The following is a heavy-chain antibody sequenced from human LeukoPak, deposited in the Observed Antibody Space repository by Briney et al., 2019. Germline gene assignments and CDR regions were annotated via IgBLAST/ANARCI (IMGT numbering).Heavy chain of an antibody. CDR1: GFIFSNYW. Sequence: GGSLRLSCAASGFIFSNYWMSWVRQAPGKGLEWVANIKEDGSEKFHVGSVRGRFTISRDNSKNTLYLQMNGLRAEDTAVHYCAKRIQSAMATGYWGQGTLVTVSS. CDR3: AKRIQSAMATGY. CDR2: IKEDGSEK. V-gene: IGHV3-7*03. D-gene: IGHD5-18*01. J-gene: IGHJ4*02.